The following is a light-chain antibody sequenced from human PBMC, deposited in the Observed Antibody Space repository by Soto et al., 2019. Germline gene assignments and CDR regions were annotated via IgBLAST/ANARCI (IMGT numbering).Light chain of an antibody. J-gene: IGKJ1*01. CDR1: QSISSW. CDR3: QQYNGYRWT. V-gene: IGKV1-5*03. CDR2: KTS. Sequence: DIQMTQSPSTLSASVGYRFTITCRASQSISSWLAWYQQKPWKAPKILIYKTSSLESGVPSRFSGSGSGTEFTLTISSLQPDDFATYYCQQYNGYRWTFGQGTTGDIK.